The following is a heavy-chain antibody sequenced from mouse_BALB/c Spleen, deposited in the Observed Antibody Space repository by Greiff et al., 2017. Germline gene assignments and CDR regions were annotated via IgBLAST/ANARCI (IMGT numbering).Heavy chain of an antibody. V-gene: IGHV3-6*02. CDR3: ARDWDYGNPYYYAMDY. J-gene: IGHJ4*01. D-gene: IGHD2-1*01. Sequence: EVKLQESGPGLVKPSQSLSLTCSVTGYSITSGYYWNWIRQFPGNKLEWMGYISYDGSNNYNPSLKNRISITRDTSKNQFFLKLNSVTTEDTATYYCARDWDYGNPYYYAMDYWGQGTSVTVSS. CDR2: ISYDGSN. CDR1: GYSITSGYY.